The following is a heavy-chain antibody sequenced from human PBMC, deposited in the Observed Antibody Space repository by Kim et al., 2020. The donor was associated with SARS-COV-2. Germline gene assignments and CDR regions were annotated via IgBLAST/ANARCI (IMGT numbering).Heavy chain of an antibody. CDR3: ARWSRGSGRGEDY. V-gene: IGHV4-34*01. J-gene: IGHJ4*02. CDR2: INHSGST. D-gene: IGHD3-10*01. Sequence: LETLSLTCAVYGGSFSGYYWSWIRQPPGKGLEWIGEINHSGSTNYNPSLKSRVTISVDTSKNQFSLKLSSVTAADTAVYYCARWSRGSGRGEDYWGQGTLVTVSS. CDR1: GGSFSGYY.